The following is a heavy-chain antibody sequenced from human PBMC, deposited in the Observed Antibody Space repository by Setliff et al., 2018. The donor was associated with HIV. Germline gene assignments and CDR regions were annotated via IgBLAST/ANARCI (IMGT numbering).Heavy chain of an antibody. CDR2: VIPLFGTE. J-gene: IGHJ6*02. V-gene: IGHV1-69*13. D-gene: IGHD6-19*01. CDR1: GGTFSSYG. Sequence: SVKVSCKSSGGTFSSYGVPWVRQAPGQGLEWMGGVIPLFGTEKVAQKFQGRVTITADESTNTAYMELSSLRSEDTAIYYCARPAVLISTDYYYYMDVWGQGTTVTVSS. CDR3: ARPAVLISTDYYYYMDV.